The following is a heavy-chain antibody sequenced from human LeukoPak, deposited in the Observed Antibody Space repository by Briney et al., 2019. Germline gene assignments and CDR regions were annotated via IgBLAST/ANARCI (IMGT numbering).Heavy chain of an antibody. J-gene: IGHJ4*02. CDR2: INPSGGST. CDR3: ARVSGWYYFDY. CDR1: GYTFTSYY. V-gene: IGHV1-46*01. Sequence: GASVKVSCKASGYTFTSYYMHWVRQAPGQGLEWMGIINPSGGSTSYAQKFQGRVTMTRDMSTSTVYMELSSLRSEDTAVYYCARVSGWYYFDYWGQGTLVTVSS. D-gene: IGHD6-19*01.